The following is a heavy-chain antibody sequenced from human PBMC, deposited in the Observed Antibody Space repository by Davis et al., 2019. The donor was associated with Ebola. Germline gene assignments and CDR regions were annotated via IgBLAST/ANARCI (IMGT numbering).Heavy chain of an antibody. Sequence: GESLKISCAASGFTFSSYAMSWLRQAPGKGLEWVSAISGSGGSTYYADSVKGRFTISRDTSNNTLYLQMNSLRAEDTAVYYCARVNYGGNAAYYYYYGMDVWGQGTTVTVSS. V-gene: IGHV3-23*01. J-gene: IGHJ6*02. CDR1: GFTFSSYA. D-gene: IGHD4-23*01. CDR2: ISGSGGST. CDR3: ARVNYGGNAAYYYYYGMDV.